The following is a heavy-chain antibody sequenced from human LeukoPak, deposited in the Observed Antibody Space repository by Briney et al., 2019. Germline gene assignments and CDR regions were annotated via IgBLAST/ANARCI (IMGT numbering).Heavy chain of an antibody. V-gene: IGHV3-23*01. J-gene: IGHJ4*02. Sequence: GGSLRLSCAASGFTFKNYAMSWVRQAPGKGLEWVSGIDTRGDSTYYADSAKGRFTISRDNSKNTLYLQMNSLRAEDTAVYYCAKSYDYWGQGTLVTVSS. CDR1: GFTFKNYA. CDR2: IDTRGDST. CDR3: AKSYDY.